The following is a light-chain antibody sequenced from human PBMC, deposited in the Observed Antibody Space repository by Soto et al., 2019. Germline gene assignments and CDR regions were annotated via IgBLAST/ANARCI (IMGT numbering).Light chain of an antibody. CDR3: QQSYSTPRT. CDR2: AAS. V-gene: IGKV1-39*01. Sequence: DIQMTQSPSTLSASVGDRVTITCRASQSIRSFLNWYQQKPGKAPKVLISAASTLQSGVPSRFSGSGSGTEFTLTISSLQPEDFATYYCQQSYSTPRTFGQGTKVDIK. CDR1: QSIRSF. J-gene: IGKJ1*01.